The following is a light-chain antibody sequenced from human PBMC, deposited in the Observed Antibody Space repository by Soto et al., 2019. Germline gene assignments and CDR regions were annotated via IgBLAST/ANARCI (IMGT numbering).Light chain of an antibody. CDR3: QQYYRWPQT. CDR1: QTIYSN. Sequence: KVMTQPPATLSVSPGERATLSCRAGQTIYSNVAWYQRTPGQAPRLLIYGASTRATGIPARFSGSGSGTEFTLTISSLQSEDFAVYYCQQYYRWPQTFGQGTKVDIK. J-gene: IGKJ1*01. V-gene: IGKV3-15*01. CDR2: GAS.